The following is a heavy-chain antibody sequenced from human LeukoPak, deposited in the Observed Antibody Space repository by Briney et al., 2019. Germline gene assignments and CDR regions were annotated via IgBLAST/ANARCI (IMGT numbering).Heavy chain of an antibody. V-gene: IGHV4-39*01. CDR1: GGSISSSSYY. CDR3: ARGDPITGTFFDY. D-gene: IGHD1-20*01. Sequence: SETLSLTCTVSGGSISSSSYYWGWIRQPPGKGLEWIGSIYYSGSTYYNPSLKSRVTISVDTSKNQFSLKLSSVTAADTAVYYCARGDPITGTFFDYWGQGTLVTVSS. J-gene: IGHJ4*02. CDR2: IYYSGST.